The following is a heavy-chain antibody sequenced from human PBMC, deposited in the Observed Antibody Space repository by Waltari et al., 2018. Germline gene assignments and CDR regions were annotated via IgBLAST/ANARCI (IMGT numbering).Heavy chain of an antibody. CDR2: IYPDDSDT. CDR3: ARQKMVRKVGWFDP. Sequence: DVQLVQSGVEVKKSGQSLQISCKPPGSGLSDFWIGWLRQMPGKGLEWMGLIYPDDSDTRYNPSFRGHVTMSVDRSSNTAYLQWSALKPSDSAIYYCARQKMVRKVGWFDPWGQGTLVSVSS. J-gene: IGHJ5*02. V-gene: IGHV5-51*01. D-gene: IGHD3-10*01. CDR1: GSGLSDFW.